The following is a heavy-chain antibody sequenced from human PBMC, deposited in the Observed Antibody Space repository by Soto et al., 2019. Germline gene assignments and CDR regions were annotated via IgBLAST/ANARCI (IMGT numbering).Heavy chain of an antibody. CDR2: IDWDDDK. J-gene: IGHJ6*02. D-gene: IGHD1-26*01. Sequence: PTQTLTLTCAFSGFSLSTSGMCVSWIRQPPGKALEWLALIDWDDDKYYSTSLKTRLTISKDTSKNQVVLTMTNMDPVDTATYYCARTRRIVGASSDRYYYGMDVWGQGTTVTVSS. V-gene: IGHV2-70*01. CDR1: GFSLSTSGMC. CDR3: ARTRRIVGASSDRYYYGMDV.